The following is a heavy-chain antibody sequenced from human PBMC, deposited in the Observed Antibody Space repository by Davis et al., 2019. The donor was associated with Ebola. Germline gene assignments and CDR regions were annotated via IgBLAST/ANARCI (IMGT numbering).Heavy chain of an antibody. CDR2: IIPIFGTA. Sequence: AASVKVSCKASGYTFTSYGISWVRQAPGQGLEWMGGIIPIFGTANYAQKFQGRVTITADESTSTAYMELSSLRSEDTAVYYCARALRIEGYYYYGMDVWGQGTTVTVSS. J-gene: IGHJ6*02. CDR3: ARALRIEGYYYYGMDV. V-gene: IGHV1-69*13. D-gene: IGHD4-17*01. CDR1: GYTFTSYG.